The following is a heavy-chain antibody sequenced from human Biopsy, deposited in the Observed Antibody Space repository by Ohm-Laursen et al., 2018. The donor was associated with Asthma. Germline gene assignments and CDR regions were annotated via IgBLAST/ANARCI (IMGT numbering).Heavy chain of an antibody. D-gene: IGHD3-16*01. CDR1: GGSINSDY. Sequence: GTLSLTCAFSGGSINSDYWSWIRQPPGKGLEWIGLSSYSGFRKYNPSLKSRVTISVDTSKNQLSLNLTSVIAADTAVYYCARDQGDSKFDYWGQGILVTVSS. CDR3: ARDQGDSKFDY. CDR2: SSYSGFR. J-gene: IGHJ4*02. V-gene: IGHV4-59*01.